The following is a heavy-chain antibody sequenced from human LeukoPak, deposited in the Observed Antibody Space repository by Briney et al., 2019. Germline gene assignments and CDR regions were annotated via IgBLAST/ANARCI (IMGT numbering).Heavy chain of an antibody. J-gene: IGHJ4*02. CDR3: AKGFMSSGWYFDY. D-gene: IGHD6-19*01. CDR2: ISGSGGST. V-gene: IGHV3-23*01. CDR1: GFTFSSYA. Sequence: PGGSLRLSCAASGFTFSSYAMSWVRQAPGKGLEWVSAISGSGGSTYYADSVKVRFTISRDNSKNTLYLQMNSLRAEDTAVYYCAKGFMSSGWYFDYWGQGTLVTVSS.